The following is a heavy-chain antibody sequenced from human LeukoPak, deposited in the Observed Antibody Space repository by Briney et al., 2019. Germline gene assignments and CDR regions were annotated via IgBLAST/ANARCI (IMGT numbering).Heavy chain of an antibody. CDR1: GYTFTSYG. V-gene: IGHV1-18*01. CDR2: ISAYNGNT. J-gene: IGHJ4*02. D-gene: IGHD4-17*01. CDR3: ARQGYGDYAGTFDY. Sequence: ASVNVSCTASGYTFTSYGISWVRQAPGQGLEWMGWISAYNGNTNYAQKLQGRVTMTTDTSTSTAYMELRSLRSDDTAVYYCARQGYGDYAGTFDYWGQGTLVTVSS.